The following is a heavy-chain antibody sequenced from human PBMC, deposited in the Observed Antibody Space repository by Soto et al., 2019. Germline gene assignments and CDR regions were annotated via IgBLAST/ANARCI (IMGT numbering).Heavy chain of an antibody. J-gene: IGHJ3*02. CDR3: ARELRGTMIVVAHLHGAFDI. Sequence: PSETLSLTCTVSGGSISSSSYYWGWIRQPPGKGLEWIGSIYYSGSTYYNPSLKSRVTISVDRSKNQFSLKLSSVTAADTAVYYCARELRGTMIVVAHLHGAFDIWGQGTMVTVSS. CDR1: GGSISSSSYY. CDR2: IYYSGST. D-gene: IGHD3-22*01. V-gene: IGHV4-39*07.